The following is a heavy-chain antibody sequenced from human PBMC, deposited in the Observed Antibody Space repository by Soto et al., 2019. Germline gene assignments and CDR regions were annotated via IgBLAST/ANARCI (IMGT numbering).Heavy chain of an antibody. CDR2: IYYSGST. D-gene: IGHD3-9*01. Sequence: PAETLSRTCTVSGGSISSGDYYWVWIRQPPGKGLEWIGYIYYSGSTYYNPSLKSRVTISVDTSKNQFSLKLSSVTAADTAVYYCARDRFEGYGMDVWGQGTTVTVSS. CDR3: ARDRFEGYGMDV. J-gene: IGHJ6*02. CDR1: GGSISSGDYY. V-gene: IGHV4-30-4*01.